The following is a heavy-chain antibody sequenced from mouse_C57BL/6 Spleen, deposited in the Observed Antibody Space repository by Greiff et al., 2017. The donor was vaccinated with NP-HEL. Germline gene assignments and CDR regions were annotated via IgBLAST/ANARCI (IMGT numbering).Heavy chain of an antibody. CDR2: IYPRSGNT. D-gene: IGHD2-2*01. CDR3: ARSGDGYDGDY. CDR1: GYTFTSYG. V-gene: IGHV1-81*01. Sequence: QVQLQQSGAELARPGASVKLSCKASGYTFTSYGISWVKQRTGQGLEWIGEIYPRSGNTYYNEKFKGKATLTADKSSSSAYMELRSLTSEDSAVYFCARSGDGYDGDYWGQGTTLTVSS. J-gene: IGHJ2*01.